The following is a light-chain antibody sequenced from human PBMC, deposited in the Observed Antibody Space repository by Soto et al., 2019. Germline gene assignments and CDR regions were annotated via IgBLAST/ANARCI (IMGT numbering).Light chain of an antibody. J-gene: IGLJ3*02. CDR2: RNN. CDR3: AAWDYSLSGYWV. CDR1: SSNIGRNY. Sequence: QSVLSQPPSASGTPGQRVTISCSGSSSNIGRNYVYWYQQVPGTAPKLLIFRNNQRPSGVPDRFSGSKSGTSASLAISGLRSEDEADYFCAAWDYSLSGYWVFGGGTKRPS. V-gene: IGLV1-47*01.